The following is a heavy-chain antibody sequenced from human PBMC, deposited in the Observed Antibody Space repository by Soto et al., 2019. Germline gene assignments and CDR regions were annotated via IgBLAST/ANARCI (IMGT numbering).Heavy chain of an antibody. CDR1: GGTFSNYA. Sequence: ASVKVSCKASGGTFSNYAINWVRQAPGQGLEWMGGIIPMFGTAYYAERFQGRVAITADESTSTAYMELSSLRSEDTAIFYCARDLAPVVRGVLSSGMDVWRQGTTVTVSS. D-gene: IGHD3-10*02. V-gene: IGHV1-69*13. J-gene: IGHJ6*02. CDR2: IIPMFGTA. CDR3: ARDLAPVVRGVLSSGMDV.